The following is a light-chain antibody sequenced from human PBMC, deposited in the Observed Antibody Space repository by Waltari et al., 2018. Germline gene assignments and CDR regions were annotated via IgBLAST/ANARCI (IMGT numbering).Light chain of an antibody. J-gene: IGKJ1*01. V-gene: IGKV3-15*01. CDR3: QQYNNWPPWT. CDR2: GAS. CDR1: QSVRNN. Sequence: EIVMTQSPATLSVSPGERATLYCSASQSVRNNLVWYQQKPGQAPRLLIYGASTRVTGIPARFSGSGSGTEFTLTISSLQSEDFAVYYCQQYNNWPPWTFGQGTKVEIK.